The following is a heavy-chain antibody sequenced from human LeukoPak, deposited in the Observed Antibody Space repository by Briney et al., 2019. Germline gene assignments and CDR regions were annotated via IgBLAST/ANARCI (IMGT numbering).Heavy chain of an antibody. J-gene: IGHJ4*02. CDR3: ARGRSWPLDY. CDR2: TYYRSKWYN. D-gene: IGHD6-19*01. CDR1: GDSVSSSSAA. Sequence: SQTLSLTCAISGDSVSSSSAAWNWSRQSPSRGLEWLGRTYYRSKWYNDYAVSLKSRITIDPDTSKNQSSLQLNSVTPEDTAVYFCARGRSWPLDYWGQGTLVTVSP. V-gene: IGHV6-1*01.